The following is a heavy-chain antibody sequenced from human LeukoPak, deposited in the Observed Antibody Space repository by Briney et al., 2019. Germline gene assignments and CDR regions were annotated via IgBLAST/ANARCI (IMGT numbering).Heavy chain of an antibody. D-gene: IGHD1-7*01. Sequence: ASVKVSCKASGGTFSSYAISWVRQAPGQGLEWMGGIIPIFGTANYAQKFQGRVTITTDESTSTAYMELSSLRSEDTAVYYCARDNYAGANWFDPWGQGTLVIVSS. CDR1: GGTFSSYA. CDR3: ARDNYAGANWFDP. V-gene: IGHV1-69*05. J-gene: IGHJ5*02. CDR2: IIPIFGTA.